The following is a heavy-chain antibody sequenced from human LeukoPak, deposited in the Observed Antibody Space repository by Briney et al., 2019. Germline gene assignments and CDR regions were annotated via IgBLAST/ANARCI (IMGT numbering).Heavy chain of an antibody. CDR3: ARGRGLLNYNWSDP. J-gene: IGHJ5*02. Sequence: SSETLSLTCTVSGGSINSYYWSWIRQPPGKGLEWIGYIYYGGSTNYNPSLKSRVTISVDTSKKQFSLKLTSVTAADTAMYYCARGRGLLNYNWSDPWGQGTLVTVSS. CDR2: IYYGGST. CDR1: GGSINSYY. V-gene: IGHV4-59*01. D-gene: IGHD3-10*01.